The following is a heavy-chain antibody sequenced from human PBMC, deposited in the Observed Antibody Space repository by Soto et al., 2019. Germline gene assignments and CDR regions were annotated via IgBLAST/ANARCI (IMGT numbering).Heavy chain of an antibody. D-gene: IGHD6-6*01. Sequence: PGGSLRLSCAASVFTFSSYAMHWVRQAPGKGLEWVAVISYDGSNKYYADSVKGRFTISRDNSKNTLYLQMNSLRAEDTAVYYCSRLFGPGSSWSNFQHWGQGTPVTVSS. J-gene: IGHJ1*01. V-gene: IGHV3-30-3*01. CDR2: ISYDGSNK. CDR1: VFTFSSYA. CDR3: SRLFGPGSSWSNFQH.